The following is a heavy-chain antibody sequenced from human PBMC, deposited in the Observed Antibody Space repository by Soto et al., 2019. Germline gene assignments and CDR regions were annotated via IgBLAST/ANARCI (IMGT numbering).Heavy chain of an antibody. CDR2: INPSGSST. J-gene: IGHJ6*02. CDR1: EYTFTSYY. V-gene: IGHV1-46*01. D-gene: IGHD1-26*01. Sequence: ASEKVSSKXSEYTFTSYYMHWVRQAPGQGLEWMGIINPSGSSTSYAQNFQGRVTMTRDTSTSTVYMELSSRRSEDKADYYCARGRVGSTPLYYYAIDIWGQETTVTIAS. CDR3: ARGRVGSTPLYYYAIDI.